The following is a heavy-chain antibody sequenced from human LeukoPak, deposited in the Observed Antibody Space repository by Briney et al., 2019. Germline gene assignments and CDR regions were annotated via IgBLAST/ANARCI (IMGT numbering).Heavy chain of an antibody. CDR2: ISWNSGSI. V-gene: IGHV3-9*01. CDR3: AKGYYDFWSGYSKGDWFDP. D-gene: IGHD3-3*01. CDR1: GFTFSSYA. J-gene: IGHJ5*02. Sequence: GGSLRLSCAASGFTFSSYAMHWVRQAPGKGLEWVSGISWNSGSIGYADSVKGRFTISRDNAKNSLYLQMNSLRAEDTALYYCAKGYYDFWSGYSKGDWFDPWGQGTLVTVSS.